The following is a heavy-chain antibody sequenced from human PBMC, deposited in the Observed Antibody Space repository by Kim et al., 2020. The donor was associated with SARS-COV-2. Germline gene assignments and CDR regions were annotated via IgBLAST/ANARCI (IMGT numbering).Heavy chain of an antibody. V-gene: IGHV4-39*07. CDR3: ARDSSSGWPYYFDY. D-gene: IGHD6-19*01. Sequence: NPSLKSRVTISVDTSKNQLSLKLSSVTAADTAVYYCARDSSSGWPYYFDYWGQGTLVTVSS. J-gene: IGHJ4*02.